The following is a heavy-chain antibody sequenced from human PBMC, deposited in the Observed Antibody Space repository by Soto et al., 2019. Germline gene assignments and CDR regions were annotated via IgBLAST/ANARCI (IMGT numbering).Heavy chain of an antibody. V-gene: IGHV4-59*12. D-gene: IGHD6-13*01. Sequence: SETLSLTCTVSGGSISSYYWSLLRQPPGKGLEWIGYIYYSVSTNYNPSLKSRVTISVDTSKNQFSLKLSSVTAADTAVYYCARERPDGSRLDPWGQGTLVTVSS. CDR3: ARERPDGSRLDP. CDR2: IYYSVST. CDR1: GGSISSYY. J-gene: IGHJ5*02.